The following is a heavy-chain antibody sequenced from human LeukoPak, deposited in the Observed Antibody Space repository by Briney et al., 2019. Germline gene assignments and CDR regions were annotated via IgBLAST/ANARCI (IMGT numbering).Heavy chain of an antibody. J-gene: IGHJ4*02. Sequence: ASVKVSCKASGYTFTGYYMHWVRQAPGQGLGWMGWINPNSGGTNYAQKFQGRVTMTRDTSIITAYMELSRLRSDDTAVYYCARANRRVDIVATRGGPFDYWGQGTLVTASS. CDR1: GYTFTGYY. V-gene: IGHV1-2*02. CDR2: INPNSGGT. D-gene: IGHD5-12*01. CDR3: ARANRRVDIVATRGGPFDY.